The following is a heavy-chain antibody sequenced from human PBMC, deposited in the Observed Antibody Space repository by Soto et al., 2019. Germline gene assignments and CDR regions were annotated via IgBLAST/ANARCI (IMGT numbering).Heavy chain of an antibody. CDR3: ARFNYVGYFDY. V-gene: IGHV4-30-2*01. Sequence: PSETLSLTCAVSGGSISSGPYSWNWIRQPPGKGLEWIGYISHSGSTYYNLSLKSRVTILVDRSKNQFFLNPSSVTAADTAVYYCARFNYVGYFDYWGQGALVTVSS. CDR2: ISHSGST. D-gene: IGHD4-4*01. CDR1: GGSISSGPYS. J-gene: IGHJ4*02.